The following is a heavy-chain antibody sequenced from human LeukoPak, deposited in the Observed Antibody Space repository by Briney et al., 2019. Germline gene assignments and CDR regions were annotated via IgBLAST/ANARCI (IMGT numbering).Heavy chain of an antibody. D-gene: IGHD4-17*01. J-gene: IGHJ5*02. CDR2: IRWNTNNI. CDR1: GFRLAAYA. CDR3: ARATGVTTGSFGP. Sequence: GGSLRLSCAASGFRLAAYAMHWVRQAPGKGREGGSGIRWNTNNIGYADSVKGRFTISRDNTKNSLYLQMNSLRVEDTALYCCARATGVTTGSFGPWGQGTLVTVSS. V-gene: IGHV3-9*01.